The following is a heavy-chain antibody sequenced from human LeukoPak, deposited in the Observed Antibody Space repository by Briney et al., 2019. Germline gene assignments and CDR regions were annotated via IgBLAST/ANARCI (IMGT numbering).Heavy chain of an antibody. CDR1: GLTVSGNY. V-gene: IGHV3-53*01. D-gene: IGHD4-11*01. CDR3: ARARDYSFDI. J-gene: IGHJ3*02. CDR2: IYSGGST. Sequence: QPGGSLRVSCAASGLTVSGNYMTWVRQAPGKGLEWVSIIYSGGSTYYADSVKGRFTISRDNSKSTLHLQMNNLRAEDTAVYYCARARDYSFDIWGQGTMVTVSS.